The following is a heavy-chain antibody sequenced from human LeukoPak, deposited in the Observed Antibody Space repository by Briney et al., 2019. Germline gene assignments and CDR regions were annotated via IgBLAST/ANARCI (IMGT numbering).Heavy chain of an antibody. Sequence: ASVKVSCKASGYTFTSHDLNWVRQATGQGLERVRWMNPNSGHTGYAQKFQGRVTMTRNTSISTAYMELSSLRSGDTAVYYCARLSSSWWGGARDYWGQGTLVTVSS. V-gene: IGHV1-8*01. J-gene: IGHJ4*02. CDR3: ARLSSSWWGGARDY. D-gene: IGHD6-13*01. CDR1: GYTFTSHD. CDR2: MNPNSGHT.